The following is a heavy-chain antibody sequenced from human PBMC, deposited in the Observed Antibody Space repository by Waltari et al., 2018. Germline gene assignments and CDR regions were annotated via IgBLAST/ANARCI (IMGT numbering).Heavy chain of an antibody. CDR3: VRGTNQLSRTVFDP. CDR2: IYYSGST. V-gene: IGHV4-59*12. CDR1: GGSISSYY. D-gene: IGHD1-1*01. J-gene: IGHJ5*02. Sequence: QVQLQESGPGLVKPSETLSLTCTVSGGSISSYYWSWIRQPPGKGLEWIGYIYYSGSTNYNPSLKSRVTISVDTSKNQFSLKVSSVTAADTAVYYCVRGTNQLSRTVFDPWGQGTLVTVSS.